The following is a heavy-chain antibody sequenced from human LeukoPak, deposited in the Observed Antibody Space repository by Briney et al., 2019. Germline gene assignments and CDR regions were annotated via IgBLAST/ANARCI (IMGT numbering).Heavy chain of an antibody. CDR1: GYTFTSYA. CDR3: ARDKGSGSHYYYGMDV. CDR2: INTNTGNP. V-gene: IGHV7-4-1*02. Sequence: APVKVSCKASGYTFTSYAMNWVRQAPGQGLEWMGWINTNTGNPTYAQGFTGRFVFSLDTSVSTAYLQISSLKAEDTAVYYCARDKGSGSHYYYGMDVWGQGTTVTVSS. D-gene: IGHD3-10*01. J-gene: IGHJ6*02.